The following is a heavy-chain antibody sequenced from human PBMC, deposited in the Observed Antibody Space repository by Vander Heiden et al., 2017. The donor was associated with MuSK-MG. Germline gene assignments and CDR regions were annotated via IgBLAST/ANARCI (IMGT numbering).Heavy chain of an antibody. CDR3: AKGGYYYGSGSYGGPFYFDY. V-gene: IGHV3-23*01. CDR2: ISGSGGST. J-gene: IGHJ4*02. D-gene: IGHD3-10*01. Sequence: EVQLLESGGGLVQPGGSLRLSCAASGFTFSSYAMSWVRQGPGKGLEWVSAISGSGGSTYYADSVKGRFTISRDNSKNTLYLQMNSLRAEDTAVYYCAKGGYYYGSGSYGGPFYFDYWGQGTLVTVSS. CDR1: GFTFSSYA.